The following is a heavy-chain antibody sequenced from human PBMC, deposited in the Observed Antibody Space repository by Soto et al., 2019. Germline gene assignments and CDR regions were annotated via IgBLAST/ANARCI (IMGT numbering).Heavy chain of an antibody. CDR3: ARWTVSANNRFDP. CDR1: GFTFSSYW. Sequence: EVQLVESGGGLVLPGGSLRLSCAASGFTFSSYWMTWVRQAPGKGLEWVANIRQDGGQIDYVDSVKGRFTISRDNAKNSLYLQMNSLRAEDTAVYYCARWTVSANNRFDPWGQGTPVTVSS. D-gene: IGHD2-8*01. V-gene: IGHV3-7*05. CDR2: IRQDGGQI. J-gene: IGHJ5*02.